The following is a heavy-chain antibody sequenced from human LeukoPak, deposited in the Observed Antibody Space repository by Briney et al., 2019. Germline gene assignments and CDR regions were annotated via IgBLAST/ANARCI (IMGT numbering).Heavy chain of an antibody. V-gene: IGHV4-39*01. CDR3: AYSGTYRVDY. CDR2: ISYSGST. CDR1: GGSITSSSYF. D-gene: IGHD1-26*01. J-gene: IGHJ4*02. Sequence: PSETLSLTYTVSGGSITSSSYFWGWIRQPPGKGLEWIGSISYSGSTYYNPSLKSRITISVDTSKNQFSLKLSSATAADTAVYYCAYSGTYRVDYWGQGTLVTVSS.